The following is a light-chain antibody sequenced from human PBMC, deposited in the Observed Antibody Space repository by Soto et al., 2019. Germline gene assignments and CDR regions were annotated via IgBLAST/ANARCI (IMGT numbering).Light chain of an antibody. CDR3: QQRSSWPLT. CDR2: GAS. Sequence: DIVLTQSPATLSFSAGESSTLSCRSRQSLSKSLVWYQQKPGQAPRLLIDGASNRATGIPARFSGSGSGTDFTLTISSLEPEDFAVYFCQQRSSWPLTFGGGTKV. J-gene: IGKJ4*02. CDR1: QSLSKS. V-gene: IGKV3-11*01.